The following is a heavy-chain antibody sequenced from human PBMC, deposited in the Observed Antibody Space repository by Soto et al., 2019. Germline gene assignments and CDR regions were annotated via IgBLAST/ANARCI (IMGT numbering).Heavy chain of an antibody. D-gene: IGHD3-3*01. CDR3: VKNEGSRLENWHFDF. CDR2: IHGGGGAM. Sequence: EVLLLESGGGVQQPGGSLRLSCSASGFTFGWFAMSWVRQAPGKGLEWVSTIHGGGGAMAYADSVRGRFTISRDDSSNSLYHHLRSLRFKDTAIYFCVKNEGSRLENWHFDFWGRGTLVTVSS. V-gene: IGHV3-23*01. CDR1: GFTFGWFA. J-gene: IGHJ2*01.